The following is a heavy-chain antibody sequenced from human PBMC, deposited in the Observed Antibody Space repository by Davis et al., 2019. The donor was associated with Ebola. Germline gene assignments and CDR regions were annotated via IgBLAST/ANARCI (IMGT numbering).Heavy chain of an antibody. V-gene: IGHV4-4*07. CDR1: GGSISSYY. Sequence: PSETLSLTCTVSGGSISSYYWSWIRQPPGKGLEWIGRIYTSGSTNYNPSLKSRVTMSVDTSKNQFSLKLSSVTAADTAVYYCARDLDIVVVPAAMGGMDVWGQGTTVTVSS. CDR2: IYTSGST. J-gene: IGHJ6*02. CDR3: ARDLDIVVVPAAMGGMDV. D-gene: IGHD2-2*01.